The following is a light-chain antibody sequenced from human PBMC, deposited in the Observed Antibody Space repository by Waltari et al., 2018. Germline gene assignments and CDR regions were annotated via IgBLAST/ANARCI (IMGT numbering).Light chain of an antibody. Sequence: QAVLTQEPSLTVSPGGTVTITCASITGAVTSGHFPYWFQQKPGQAPRTLIYDTSNKHSWTPARFSGSLLGGKAALTLSGAQSEDEADYYCLLYYSGPGVFGGGTKLTVL. V-gene: IGLV7-46*01. CDR1: TGAVTSGHF. CDR2: DTS. J-gene: IGLJ3*02. CDR3: LLYYSGPGV.